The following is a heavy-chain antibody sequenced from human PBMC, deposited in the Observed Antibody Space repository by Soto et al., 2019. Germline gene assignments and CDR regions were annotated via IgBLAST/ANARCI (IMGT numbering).Heavy chain of an antibody. CDR1: GFTFSSYS. V-gene: IGHV3-21*01. Sequence: EVQLVESGGGLVKPGGSLRLSCAASGFTFSSYSMNWVRQAPGKGLEWVSSISSSSSYIYYADSVKGRFTISRDNAKNSLYLQMNSLRAEDTAVYYCARPDCSSTSCYTDYYYYYGMDVWGQGTTVTVSS. J-gene: IGHJ6*02. D-gene: IGHD2-2*02. CDR3: ARPDCSSTSCYTDYYYYYGMDV. CDR2: ISSSSSYI.